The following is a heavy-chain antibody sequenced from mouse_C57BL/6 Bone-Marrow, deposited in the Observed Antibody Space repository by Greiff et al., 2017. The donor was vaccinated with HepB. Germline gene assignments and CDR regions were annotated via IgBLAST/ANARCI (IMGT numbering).Heavy chain of an antibody. CDR2: IYPGDGDT. D-gene: IGHD1-1*01. J-gene: IGHJ2*01. CDR1: GYAFSSSW. Sequence: VQGVESGPELVKPGASVKISCKASGYAFSSSWMNWVKQRPGKGLEWIGRIYPGDGDTNYNGKFKGKATLTADKSSSTAYMQLSSLTSEDSAVYFCARLGTTVVAYYFDYWGQGTTLTVSS. CDR3: ARLGTTVVAYYFDY. V-gene: IGHV1-82*01.